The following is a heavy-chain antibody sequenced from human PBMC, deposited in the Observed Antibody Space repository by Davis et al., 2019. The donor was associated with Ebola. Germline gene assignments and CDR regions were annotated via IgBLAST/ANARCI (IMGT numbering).Heavy chain of an antibody. CDR3: ARAPWNYFDY. J-gene: IGHJ4*02. Sequence: ASVKVSCKASGYTFKNYALSWVRQATGQGLEWVGWMNPNSGNTGYAQKFKGRVTMTRNTSISTAYMELRSLRSDDTAVYYCARAPWNYFDYWGQGTLVTVSS. CDR1: GYTFKNYA. V-gene: IGHV1-8*02. CDR2: MNPNSGNT.